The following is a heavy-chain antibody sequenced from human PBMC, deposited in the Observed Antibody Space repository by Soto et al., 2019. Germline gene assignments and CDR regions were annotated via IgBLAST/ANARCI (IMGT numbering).Heavy chain of an antibody. CDR1: GYTFTSYG. D-gene: IGHD2-21*01. J-gene: IGHJ3*02. CDR2: ISTYDGDR. Sequence: QDQLVQSGAEVKKPGASVKVSCKASGYTFTSYGISWVRQAPGQGLEWMGWISTYDGDRNLAQKFQGRVTMRTDTPTTTANMELRDLAPDDTAVYYCARDWYCAGSSCDDVFDIWGQGTMVTVSS. CDR3: ARDWYCAGSSCDDVFDI. V-gene: IGHV1-18*01.